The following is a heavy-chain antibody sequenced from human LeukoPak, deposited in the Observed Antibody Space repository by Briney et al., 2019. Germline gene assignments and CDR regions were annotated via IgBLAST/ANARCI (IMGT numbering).Heavy chain of an antibody. Sequence: GTLSPTCAVSGGSISSNNWWSWVRQHPGKGLEWVSAISGSGGSTYYADSVKGRFTISRDNSKNTLYLQMNSLRAEDTAVYYCAKDRYGSGRNNFDYWGQGTLVTVSS. CDR1: GGSISSNN. CDR2: ISGSGGST. CDR3: AKDRYGSGRNNFDY. D-gene: IGHD3-10*01. V-gene: IGHV3-23*01. J-gene: IGHJ4*02.